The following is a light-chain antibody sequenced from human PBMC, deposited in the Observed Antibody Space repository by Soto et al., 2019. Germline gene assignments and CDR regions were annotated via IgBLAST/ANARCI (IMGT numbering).Light chain of an antibody. V-gene: IGLV2-23*02. CDR3: CSYAGSSTVVV. CDR1: SSDVGSYNL. Sequence: QSALTQPASVSGSPRQSITISCTGTSSDVGSYNLVSWYQQHPGKAPKLMIYEVSKRPSGVSNRFSGSKSGNTASLTISGLQAEDEADYYCCSYAGSSTVVVFGGGTKLTVL. CDR2: EVS. J-gene: IGLJ2*01.